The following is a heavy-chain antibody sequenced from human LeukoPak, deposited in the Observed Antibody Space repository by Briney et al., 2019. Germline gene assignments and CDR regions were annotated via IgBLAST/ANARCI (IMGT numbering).Heavy chain of an antibody. V-gene: IGHV3-20*04. D-gene: IGHD2-15*01. CDR1: GFTFDDCG. CDR2: INWNGGST. CDR3: ASLGYCSGGSCYARRDY. Sequence: GGSLRLSCAASGFTFDDCGMSWVRQAPGKGLEWVSGINWNGGSTGYADSVKGRFTISRDNAKNSLYLQMNSLRAEDTALYYCASLGYCSGGSCYARRDYWGQGTLVTVSS. J-gene: IGHJ4*02.